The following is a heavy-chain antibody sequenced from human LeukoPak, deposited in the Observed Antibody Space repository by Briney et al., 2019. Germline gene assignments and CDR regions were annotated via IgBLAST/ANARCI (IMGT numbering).Heavy chain of an antibody. J-gene: IGHJ4*02. V-gene: IGHV3-30-3*01. CDR3: ARGSANSGRYLIDY. CDR2: ISYDGDNK. Sequence: PGGSLRLSCAASGFSFTSYALDWVRQAPGKGLEWVAVISYDGDNKYYADSVKGRFTISRDKSKNTLYLQMNSLRAEDTAVYYCARGSANSGRYLIDYWGQGTLVTVSS. CDR1: GFSFTSYA. D-gene: IGHD6-19*01.